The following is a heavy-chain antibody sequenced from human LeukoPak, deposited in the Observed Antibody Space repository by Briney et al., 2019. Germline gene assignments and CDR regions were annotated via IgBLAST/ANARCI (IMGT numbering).Heavy chain of an antibody. V-gene: IGHV1-69*04. CDR3: AVRAGSGLYYFDY. CDR2: IIPILGIA. CDR1: GGTFSSYA. D-gene: IGHD5-24*01. J-gene: IGHJ4*02. Sequence: GASVKVSCKASGGTFSSYAISWVRQAPGQGLEWMGRIIPILGIANYAQKFQGRATITADKSTSTAYMELSSLRSEDTAVYYCAVRAGSGLYYFDYWGQGTLVTVSS.